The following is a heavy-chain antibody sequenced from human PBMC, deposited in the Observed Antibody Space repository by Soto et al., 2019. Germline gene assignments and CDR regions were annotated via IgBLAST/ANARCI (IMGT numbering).Heavy chain of an antibody. D-gene: IGHD3-22*01. CDR1: GGSVSSGSYY. CDR3: AAEERNYYDSRDDY. V-gene: IGHV4-61*01. CDR2: IYYSGST. Sequence: SETLSLTCTVSGGSVSSGSYYWSWIRQPPGKGLEWIGYIYYSGSTNYNPSLKSRVTISVDTSKNQFSLKLSSVTAADTAVYYCAAEERNYYDSRDDYWGQGTLVTVSS. J-gene: IGHJ4*02.